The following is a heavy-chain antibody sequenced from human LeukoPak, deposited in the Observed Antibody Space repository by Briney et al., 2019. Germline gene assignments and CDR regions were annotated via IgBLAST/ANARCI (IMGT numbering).Heavy chain of an antibody. CDR1: GFTFSSYG. D-gene: IGHD5-12*01. CDR3: ASFLTGYSDYGPFDS. CDR2: IRYDGSNK. Sequence: GGSLRLSCAASGFTFSSYGMHWVRQAPGKGLEWVAFIRYDGSNKYYADSVKGRFTISRDNSKNTLYLQMNSLRAEDTAVYYCASFLTGYSDYGPFDSWGQGTLVTVSS. V-gene: IGHV3-30*02. J-gene: IGHJ4*02.